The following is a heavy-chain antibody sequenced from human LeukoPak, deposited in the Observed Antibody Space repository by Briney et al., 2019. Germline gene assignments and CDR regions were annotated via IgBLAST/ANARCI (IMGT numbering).Heavy chain of an antibody. CDR3: AGENSGYGDY. CDR1: GGSISSGGYY. CDR2: IYYSGST. D-gene: IGHD5-12*01. Sequence: SQTLSLTCTVSGGSISSGGYYWSWIRQHPGKGLEWIGYIYYSGSTYYNPSLKSRVTISVDTSKNQFSLKLSSVTAADTAVYYCAGENSGYGDYWGQGTLVTVSS. V-gene: IGHV4-31*03. J-gene: IGHJ4*02.